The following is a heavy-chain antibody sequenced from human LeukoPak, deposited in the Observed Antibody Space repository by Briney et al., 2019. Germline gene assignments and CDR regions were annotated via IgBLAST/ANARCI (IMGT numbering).Heavy chain of an antibody. CDR1: GFTFSGSA. D-gene: IGHD3-22*01. Sequence: PGGSLKLSCAASGFTFSGSAMHWVRQDSGKGLEWVGRIRSKANSSATAYAASVKGRFTISRDDSNNTAYLQMNSLKTEDTAVYYCTTGRYYYDSSGYSPFDYWGQGTLVTVSS. V-gene: IGHV3-73*01. CDR3: TTGRYYYDSSGYSPFDY. CDR2: IRSKANSSAT. J-gene: IGHJ4*02.